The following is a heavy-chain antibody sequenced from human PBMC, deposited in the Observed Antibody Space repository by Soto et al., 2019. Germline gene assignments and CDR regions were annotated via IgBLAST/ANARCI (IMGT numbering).Heavy chain of an antibody. CDR2: MSGTGGST. CDR3: AKAGFSSGWSPSYFDY. V-gene: IGHV3-23*01. Sequence: EVQLLESGGGLVQPGRSLRLSCAASGFTFSSYAMNWVRQAPGKGLEWVSAMSGTGGSTYYADSVKGRFTISRDNSKNRLYLQMNSLRVEETAVFYCAKAGFSSGWSPSYFDYWGQGTLVTVSS. D-gene: IGHD6-19*01. J-gene: IGHJ4*02. CDR1: GFTFSSYA.